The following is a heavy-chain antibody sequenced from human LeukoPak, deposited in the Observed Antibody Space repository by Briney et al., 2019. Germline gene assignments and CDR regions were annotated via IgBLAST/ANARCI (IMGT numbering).Heavy chain of an antibody. CDR3: ARRREKDYGDYGMDV. J-gene: IGHJ6*02. CDR2: MNPNSGNT. Sequence: ASVKVSCKASGYTFTSYDINWVRQATGQGLKWMGWMNPNSGNTGYAQKFQGRVTMTRNTSISTAYMELSSLRSEDTAVYYCARRREKDYGDYGMDVWGQGTTVTVSS. CDR1: GYTFTSYD. D-gene: IGHD4-17*01. V-gene: IGHV1-8*01.